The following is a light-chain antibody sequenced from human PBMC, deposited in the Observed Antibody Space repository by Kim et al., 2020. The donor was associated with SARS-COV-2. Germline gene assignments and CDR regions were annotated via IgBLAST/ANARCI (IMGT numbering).Light chain of an antibody. CDR1: SGHSNYA. CDR3: QTWGSGSWL. J-gene: IGLJ3*02. CDR2: LNSDGSH. V-gene: IGLV4-69*01. Sequence: QLVLTQSPSESASLGASVNLTCTLSSGHSNYAIAWHQQQPEKGPRYLMKLNSDGSHKKGDGIPDRFSGSSSGTERYLTISNLHSEDEAGYYCQTWGSGSWLFGGGTKLTVL.